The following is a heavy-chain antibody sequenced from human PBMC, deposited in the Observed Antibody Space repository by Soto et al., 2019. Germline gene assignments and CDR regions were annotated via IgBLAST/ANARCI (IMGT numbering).Heavy chain of an antibody. CDR3: ARDPRRSSSWDEDLMDV. D-gene: IGHD6-13*01. V-gene: IGHV3-9*01. J-gene: IGHJ6*02. CDR1: GFTFDDYA. Sequence: EVQLVESGGGLVQPGRSLRLSCAASGFTFDDYAMHWVRQAPGKGLEWVSGISWNSGSIGYADSVKGRFTISRDNAKNSLYLQMNSLRAEDTALYYCARDPRRSSSWDEDLMDVWGQGTTVTVSS. CDR2: ISWNSGSI.